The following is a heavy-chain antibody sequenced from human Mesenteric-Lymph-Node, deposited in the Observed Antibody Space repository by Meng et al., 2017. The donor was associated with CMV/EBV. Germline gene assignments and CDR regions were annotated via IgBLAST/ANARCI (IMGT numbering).Heavy chain of an antibody. CDR3: AKVNGGFGDYADP. D-gene: IGHD4-17*01. CDR1: GFIFIAYV. CDR2: IAFDGSDK. V-gene: IGHV3-30*04. J-gene: IGHJ5*02. Sequence: CSTLGFIFIAYVLHGVRQAPGKGLEWVAVIAFDGSDKYYADSVKGRFTISRDNSQNTLYLQMNSLRAEDTAVYYCAKVNGGFGDYADPWGQGTLVTVSS.